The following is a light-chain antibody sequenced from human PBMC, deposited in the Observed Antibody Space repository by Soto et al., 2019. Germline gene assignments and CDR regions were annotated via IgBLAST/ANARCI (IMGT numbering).Light chain of an antibody. Sequence: EIVMTQSPATLSVSPGERATLSCRASQRVSTKLAWYQQKLGQAPRLLIYGASTRATGIPARFSGSGSGTEFTLTISSLESEDFAVYYCQQYNKWPPYTFGQGTKVDIK. CDR1: QRVSTK. J-gene: IGKJ2*01. CDR3: QQYNKWPPYT. V-gene: IGKV3-15*01. CDR2: GAS.